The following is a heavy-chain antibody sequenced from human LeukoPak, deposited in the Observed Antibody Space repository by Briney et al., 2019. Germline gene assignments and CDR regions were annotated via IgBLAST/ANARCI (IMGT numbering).Heavy chain of an antibody. CDR3: ATSAGY. J-gene: IGHJ4*02. Sequence: GGSLRLSCAASGFTLNSHWMSWVRQAPGKGLEWVANIKQDGRDTYYVDSVKGRFTISRDNAKNSLNLQMNSLRAEDTAKYYCATSAGYWGQGTLVTVSS. CDR1: GFTLNSHW. V-gene: IGHV3-7*03. CDR2: IKQDGRDT.